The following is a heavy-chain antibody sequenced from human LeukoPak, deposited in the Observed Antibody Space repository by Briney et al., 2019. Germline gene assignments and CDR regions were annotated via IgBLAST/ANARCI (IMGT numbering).Heavy chain of an antibody. CDR3: ARLPYYYDSSGYTFDV. Sequence: PSETLSLTCTVSGASISSSSYDGGWVRQPRGKGREWVGTIDYSGSTYYTTSLTRRVTISVDTSKPQFSLKLSSVSAADTAVYYCARLPYYYDSSGYTFDVWGHGTMVT. CDR2: IDYSGST. CDR1: GASISSSSYD. D-gene: IGHD3-22*01. V-gene: IGHV4-39*01. J-gene: IGHJ3*01.